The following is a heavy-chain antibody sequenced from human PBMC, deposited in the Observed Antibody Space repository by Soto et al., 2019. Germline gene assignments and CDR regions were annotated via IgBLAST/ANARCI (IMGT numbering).Heavy chain of an antibody. J-gene: IGHJ4*02. CDR3: ARGRVYCSGGSCYSLDY. Sequence: SVKVSCKAAGGTFSSYAFSWVRQAPGQGLEWMGGIIPIFGTINYAQRFQGRVAITADESTSTAYMELSRLRSEDTAVYYCARGRVYCSGGSCYSLDYWGQGTLVTVSS. CDR2: IIPIFGTI. V-gene: IGHV1-69*13. D-gene: IGHD2-15*01. CDR1: GGTFSSYA.